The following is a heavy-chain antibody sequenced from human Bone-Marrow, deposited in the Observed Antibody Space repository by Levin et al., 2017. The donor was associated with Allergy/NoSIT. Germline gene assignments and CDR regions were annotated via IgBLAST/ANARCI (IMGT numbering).Heavy chain of an antibody. J-gene: IGHJ3*02. CDR3: ARSLEGTGDDAFDI. Sequence: TSETLSLTCTVSGASITSGSYYWSWIRQPAGKGLEWIGRFYTSGTTYYNPSLQNRVTISQDTSKTQFSLKLRSVTAADTAIYYCARSLEGTGDDAFDIWGQGTMVTVSS. D-gene: IGHD7-27*01. CDR2: FYTSGTT. V-gene: IGHV4-61*02. CDR1: GASITSGSYY.